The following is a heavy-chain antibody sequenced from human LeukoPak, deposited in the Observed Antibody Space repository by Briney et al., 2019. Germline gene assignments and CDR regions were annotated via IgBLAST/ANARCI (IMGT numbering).Heavy chain of an antibody. CDR1: GGSISSSSYY. J-gene: IGHJ2*01. CDR2: IYYSGST. D-gene: IGHD3-3*01. CDR3: AREVPPRGVGYFDL. V-gene: IGHV4-39*07. Sequence: SETLSLTCTVSGGSISSSSYYWGWIRQPPGKGLEWIGSIYYSGSTYYNPSLKSRATISVDTSKNQFSLKLSSVTAADTAVYYCAREVPPRGVGYFDLWGRGTLVTVSS.